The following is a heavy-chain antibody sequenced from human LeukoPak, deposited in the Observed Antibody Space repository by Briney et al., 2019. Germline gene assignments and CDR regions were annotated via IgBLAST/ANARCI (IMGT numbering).Heavy chain of an antibody. CDR3: ARDRITGATRDFYYYYMDV. J-gene: IGHJ6*03. D-gene: IGHD7-27*01. V-gene: IGHV4-61*02. Sequence: SETLSLTCTVSGGSISSGGSIGSFYWTWIRQPAGKGLEWIGRIDAAGRTNYNPSLRGPVTISVDTSKNQFSLRLSSVTAADAAVYYCARDRITGATRDFYYYYMDVWGKGTTVTVSS. CDR1: GGSISSGGSIGSFY. CDR2: IDAAGRT.